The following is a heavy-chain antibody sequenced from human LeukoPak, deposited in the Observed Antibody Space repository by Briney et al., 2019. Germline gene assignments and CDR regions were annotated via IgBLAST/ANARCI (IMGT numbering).Heavy chain of an antibody. D-gene: IGHD6-19*01. CDR2: IYYSGST. J-gene: IGHJ4*02. Sequence: SETLSLTCTVSGGSISSYYWSWIRQPPGKGLEWIGYIYYSGSTNYNPSLKSRVTISVDTSKNQFSLELSSVTAADTAVYYCASSRASTSGWYGDSFDYWGQGTLVTVSS. CDR3: ASSRASTSGWYGDSFDY. CDR1: GGSISSYY. V-gene: IGHV4-59*01.